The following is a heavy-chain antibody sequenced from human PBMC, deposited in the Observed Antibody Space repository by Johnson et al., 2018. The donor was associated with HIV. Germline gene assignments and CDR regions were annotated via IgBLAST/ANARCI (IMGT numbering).Heavy chain of an antibody. CDR1: GFIFSNAW. Sequence: VQLVESGGGLVKPGGSLRLSCAASGFIFSNAWMSWVRQAPGKGLEWVGRIKSKTDGGTTDYAAPVKGRFTISRDNSKNTLYLQMNSLRAEDTAVYYCAREGYYNFWSGADAFDIWGQGTMVTVSS. D-gene: IGHD3-3*01. CDR2: IKSKTDGGTT. V-gene: IGHV3-15*01. J-gene: IGHJ3*02. CDR3: AREGYYNFWSGADAFDI.